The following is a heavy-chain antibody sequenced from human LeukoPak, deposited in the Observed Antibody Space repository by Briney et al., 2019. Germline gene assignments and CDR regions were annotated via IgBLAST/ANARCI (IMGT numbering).Heavy chain of an antibody. CDR1: GFTFSNYA. V-gene: IGHV3-7*01. D-gene: IGHD6-13*01. CDR2: IKQDGSEK. J-gene: IGHJ4*02. Sequence: QPGGSLRLSCAASGFTFSNYAMSWVRQAPGKGLEWVANIKQDGSEKNYVDSVKGRFTISRDNAKNSMSLQMNSLRAEDTAVYYCTREGILAGVDYWGQGTLVTVSS. CDR3: TREGILAGVDY.